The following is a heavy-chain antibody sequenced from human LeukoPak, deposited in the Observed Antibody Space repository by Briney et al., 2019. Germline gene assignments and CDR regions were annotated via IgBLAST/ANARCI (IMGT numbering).Heavy chain of an antibody. J-gene: IGHJ5*02. D-gene: IGHD2-2*01. V-gene: IGHV1-8*03. CDR3: ARVGRPCSSTSCYCDWFDP. CDR1: GYTFTSYD. CDR2: MNPNSGNT. Sequence: ASVKVSCKASGYTFTSYDINWVRQATGQGLEWMGWMNPNSGNTGYAQKFQGRVTITRNTSISTAYMELSSLRSEDTGVYYCARVGRPCSSTSCYCDWFDPWGQGTLVTVSS.